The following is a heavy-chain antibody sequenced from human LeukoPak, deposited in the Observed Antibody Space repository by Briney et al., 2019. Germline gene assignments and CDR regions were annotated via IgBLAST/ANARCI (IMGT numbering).Heavy chain of an antibody. CDR2: ISAYNGNT. CDR1: GYTFTSYG. CDR3: ARDRSITIFGVVIMGSYMDV. Sequence: ASVKVSCKASGYTFTSYGISWVRQAPGQGLEWMGWISAYNGNTNYAQKLQGRVTMTTDTSTSTAYMELRSLRSDDTAVYYCARDRSITIFGVVIMGSYMDVWGKGTTVTVSS. V-gene: IGHV1-18*01. D-gene: IGHD3-3*01. J-gene: IGHJ6*03.